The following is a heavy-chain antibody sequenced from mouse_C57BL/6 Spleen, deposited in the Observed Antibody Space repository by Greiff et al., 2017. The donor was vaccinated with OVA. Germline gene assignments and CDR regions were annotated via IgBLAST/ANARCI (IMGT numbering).Heavy chain of an antibody. CDR3: ARSIGTTFAY. CDR2: ISSGSSTI. D-gene: IGHD2-14*01. CDR1: GFTFSDYG. J-gene: IGHJ3*01. Sequence: EVKLQESGGGLVKPGGSLKLSCAASGFTFSDYGMHWVRQAPEKGLEWVAYISSGSSTIYYADTVKGRFTISRDNAKNTLFLQMTSLRSEDTAMYYCARSIGTTFAYWGQGTLVTVSA. V-gene: IGHV5-17*01.